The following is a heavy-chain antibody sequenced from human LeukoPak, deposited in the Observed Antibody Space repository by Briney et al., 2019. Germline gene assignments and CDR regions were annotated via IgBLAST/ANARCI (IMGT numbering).Heavy chain of an antibody. CDR2: IYIGDNP. CDR3: ARVRPWVFDY. CDR1: GLTVSSSY. V-gene: IGHV3-53*04. Sequence: GGSLRLSCAASGLTVSSSYMSWVREAPGKGLEWVSIIYIGDNPHYADSVKGRFTISRHNSKNTLYLQMNNLRAEDTAVYYCARVRPWVFDYWGQGALVTVSS. J-gene: IGHJ4*02.